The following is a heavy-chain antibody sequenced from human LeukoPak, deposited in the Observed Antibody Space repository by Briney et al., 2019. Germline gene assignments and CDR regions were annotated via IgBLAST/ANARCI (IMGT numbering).Heavy chain of an antibody. CDR1: GFTVSSYY. D-gene: IGHD7-27*01. Sequence: GGSLRLSCAASGFTVSSYYMSWVRQVPGKGLEWLSVIYSGGSTYYADSVKGRFTISRDNSKNTLYLQMNSLRAEDTAVYYCARDLGLYWYFVLWGRGTLVTVSS. CDR3: ARDLGLYWYFVL. V-gene: IGHV3-66*01. CDR2: IYSGGST. J-gene: IGHJ2*01.